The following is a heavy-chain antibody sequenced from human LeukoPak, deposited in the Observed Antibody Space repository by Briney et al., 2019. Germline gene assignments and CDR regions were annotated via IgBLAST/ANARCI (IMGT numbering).Heavy chain of an antibody. V-gene: IGHV1-24*01. CDR2: FDPEDGET. D-gene: IGHD2-2*01. CDR3: ATVFLGYCSSTSCPRWFDP. Sequence: GASVKVSFKVSGYTLTELSMHWVRQAPGKGVEWMGGFDPEDGETIYAQKFQGRVTITEDTSTDTAYLELSSLRSEDTAVYYCATVFLGYCSSTSCPRWFDPWGQGTLVTVSS. CDR1: GYTLTELS. J-gene: IGHJ5*02.